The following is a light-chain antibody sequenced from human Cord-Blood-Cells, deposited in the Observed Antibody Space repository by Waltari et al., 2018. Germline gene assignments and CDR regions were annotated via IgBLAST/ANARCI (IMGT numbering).Light chain of an antibody. V-gene: IGKV2-28*01. CDR3: MQALQAPAT. Sequence: DSVMTQSPLSLPVTPGEPASISCRFSPSLLHSNGSNYLDWYLQKPGQSPQLLIYLGSNLASGVPDRFSGSGSGIDFTLKSSRVEAEDVGLYYCMQALQAPATFGHGTKVEI. CDR1: PSLLHSNGSNY. J-gene: IGKJ1*01. CDR2: LGS.